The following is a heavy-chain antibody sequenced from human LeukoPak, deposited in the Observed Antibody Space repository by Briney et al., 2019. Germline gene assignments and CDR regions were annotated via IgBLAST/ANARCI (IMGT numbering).Heavy chain of an antibody. CDR2: INTYNGNT. J-gene: IGHJ4*02. Sequence: EASVKVSCKASGYTFSSYGINWVRQAPGQGLEWMAWINTYNGNTQYAQNFQGRVTMSTDISTSTAYMELRSLTSDDTAVYYCARGISETTVIPIDYWGPGTLVTVSS. V-gene: IGHV1-18*01. D-gene: IGHD4-11*01. CDR1: GYTFSSYG. CDR3: ARGISETTVIPIDY.